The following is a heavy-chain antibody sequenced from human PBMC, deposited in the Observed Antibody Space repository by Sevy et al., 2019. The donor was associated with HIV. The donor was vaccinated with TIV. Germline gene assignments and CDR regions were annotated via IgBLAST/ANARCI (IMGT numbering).Heavy chain of an antibody. CDR1: GGSISSYY. V-gene: IGHV4-4*07. D-gene: IGHD1-1*01. Sequence: SETLSLTCTVSGGSISSYYWSWIRQPAGKGLEWIGRIYTSGSTNYNPSLKSRVTMSVDTSKNQFSLKLGSVTAADTAVYYCARDWGLERHYYYYYGMDVWGQGTTVTVSS. CDR2: IYTSGST. CDR3: ARDWGLERHYYYYYGMDV. J-gene: IGHJ6*02.